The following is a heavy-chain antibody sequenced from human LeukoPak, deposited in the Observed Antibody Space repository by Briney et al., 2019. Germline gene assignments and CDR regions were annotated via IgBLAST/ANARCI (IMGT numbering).Heavy chain of an antibody. CDR1: EFTFSRHG. J-gene: IGHJ4*02. CDR2: ISSSSSYI. V-gene: IGHV3-21*01. CDR3: ARDIDNYGDYIPY. D-gene: IGHD4-17*01. Sequence: GGSLRLSCAASEFTFSRHGMNWVRQAPGKGLEWVSSISSSSSYIYYADSVKGRFTISRDNAKNSLYLQMNSLRAEDTAVYYCARDIDNYGDYIPYWGQGTLVTVSS.